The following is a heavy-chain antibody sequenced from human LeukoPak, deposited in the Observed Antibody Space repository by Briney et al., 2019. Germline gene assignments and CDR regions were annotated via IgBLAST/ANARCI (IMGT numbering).Heavy chain of an antibody. V-gene: IGHV3-23*01. CDR2: ITGTGHIT. Sequence: AGGSLRLSCAASGFTFSSYGMSWVRQAPGKGLEWVSAITGTGHITYYADSVKGRFTISRDNSKSTLYLQMNSLRAEDMALYYCARDRLGAMLFFDSWGQGTLVTVSS. CDR1: GFTFSSYG. CDR3: ARDRLGAMLFFDS. D-gene: IGHD3-16*01. J-gene: IGHJ4*02.